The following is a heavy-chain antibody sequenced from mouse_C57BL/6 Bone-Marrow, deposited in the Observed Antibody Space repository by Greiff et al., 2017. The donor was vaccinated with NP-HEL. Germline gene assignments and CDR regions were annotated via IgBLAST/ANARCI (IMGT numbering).Heavy chain of an antibody. D-gene: IGHD1-1*01. Sequence: QVQLQQSGAELARPGASVKLSCKASGYTFTSYGISWVKQRTGQGLEWIGEIYPRSGNTYYNETFKGKATLTADKSSSTAYMELRSLTSEDSAVYFCARDYGSSRAYWGQGTLVTVSA. CDR2: IYPRSGNT. V-gene: IGHV1-81*01. CDR1: GYTFTSYG. CDR3: ARDYGSSRAY. J-gene: IGHJ3*01.